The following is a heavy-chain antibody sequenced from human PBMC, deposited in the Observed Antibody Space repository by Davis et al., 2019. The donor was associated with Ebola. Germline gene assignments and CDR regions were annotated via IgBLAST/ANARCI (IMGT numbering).Heavy chain of an antibody. Sequence: SETLSLTCTVSGGSISSYYWSWIRQPPGKGPEWIGYIYYSGSTNYNPSLKSRVTISVDTSKNQFSLKLSSVTAADTAVYYCARGVWSGYDWAYYYYYGMDVWGQGTTVTVSS. J-gene: IGHJ6*02. D-gene: IGHD5-12*01. CDR2: IYYSGST. V-gene: IGHV4-59*01. CDR1: GGSISSYY. CDR3: ARGVWSGYDWAYYYYYGMDV.